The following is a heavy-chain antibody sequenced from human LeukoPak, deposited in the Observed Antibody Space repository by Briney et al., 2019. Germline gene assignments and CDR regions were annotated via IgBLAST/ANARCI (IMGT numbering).Heavy chain of an antibody. V-gene: IGHV3-7*01. CDR2: INQDGSEK. D-gene: IGHD5-24*01. Sequence: GGSLRLSCAVSGLTFRSYWMSWVRQAPGKGLEWVANINQDGSEKYFVDSVKGRFTISRDNAKNSLHLQMNTLRAEDTAVYYCARERDGRFFDYWGQGTLVTVSS. CDR1: GLTFRSYW. J-gene: IGHJ4*02. CDR3: ARERDGRFFDY.